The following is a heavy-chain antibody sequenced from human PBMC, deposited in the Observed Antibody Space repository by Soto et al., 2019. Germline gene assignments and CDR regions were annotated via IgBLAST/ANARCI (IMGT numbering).Heavy chain of an antibody. CDR2: INHSGST. Sequence: SETLSLTCAVYGGSFSGYYLSWIRQPPGKGLEWIGEINHSGSTNYNPSLKSRVTISVDTSKNQFSLKLSSVTAADTAVYYCAVTIVVPAAIVREIFDYWGQGTLVTVSS. CDR3: AVTIVVPAAIVREIFDY. D-gene: IGHD2-2*01. J-gene: IGHJ4*02. V-gene: IGHV4-34*01. CDR1: GGSFSGYY.